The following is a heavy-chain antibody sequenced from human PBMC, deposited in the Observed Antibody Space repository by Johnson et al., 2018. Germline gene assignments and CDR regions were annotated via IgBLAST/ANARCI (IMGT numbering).Heavy chain of an antibody. V-gene: IGHV3-9*01. J-gene: IGHJ1*01. CDR2: LSWNSGSI. CDR3: AKDIVGYYDNSGLRGYFQH. D-gene: IGHD3-22*01. CDR1: GFTFDDYA. Sequence: VQLVETGGGLVQPGRSLRLSCAASGFTFDDYAMHWVRQAPGKGLEWVSGLSWNSGSIHYADSVKGRFTISRDSAKNSLYLQMNSLRTEDTALYYCAKDIVGYYDNSGLRGYFQHWGQGTLVTVSS.